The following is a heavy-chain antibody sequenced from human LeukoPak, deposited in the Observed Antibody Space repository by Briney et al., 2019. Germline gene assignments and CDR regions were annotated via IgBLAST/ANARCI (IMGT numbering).Heavy chain of an antibody. CDR3: ARDGSGSYFNWFDP. CDR1: GGSISSLY. J-gene: IGHJ5*02. V-gene: IGHV4-59*11. D-gene: IGHD1-26*01. Sequence: SETLSLTCTVSGGSISSLYWNWIRQLPGKGLEWIGHIYNGGSTNYNPSLKGRVTISVDTSKNQFSLKLSSVTAADTAVYYCARDGSGSYFNWFDPWGQGTLVTVSS. CDR2: IYNGGST.